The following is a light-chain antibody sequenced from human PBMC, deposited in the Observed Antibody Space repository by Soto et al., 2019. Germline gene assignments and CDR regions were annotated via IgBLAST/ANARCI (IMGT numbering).Light chain of an antibody. Sequence: QAVVTQPPSVSGSPGQRVTISCTGTSSNIGAGYDVHWYQQLPGKAPTLLIYSNNDRPSGVPDRFSGSKSGTSASLAITGLQAADEADYYCHSYDSSMSAVVFGGGTKLTVL. CDR2: SNN. J-gene: IGLJ3*02. CDR3: HSYDSSMSAVV. V-gene: IGLV1-40*01. CDR1: SSNIGAGYD.